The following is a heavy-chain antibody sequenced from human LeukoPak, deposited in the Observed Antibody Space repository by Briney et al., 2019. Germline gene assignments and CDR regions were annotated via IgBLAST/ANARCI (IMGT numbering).Heavy chain of an antibody. CDR2: MNPNSGNT. D-gene: IGHD3-16*01. V-gene: IGHV1-8*01. CDR1: GYTFTSYD. J-gene: IGHJ4*02. CDR3: AREAKMGEDDY. Sequence: ASVKVSCXASGYTFTSYDINWVRQAIGQGLEWMGWMNPNSGNTGYAQKFQGRVTMTRNTSISTAYMELSSLRSEDTAVYYCAREAKMGEDDYWGQGTLVTVSS.